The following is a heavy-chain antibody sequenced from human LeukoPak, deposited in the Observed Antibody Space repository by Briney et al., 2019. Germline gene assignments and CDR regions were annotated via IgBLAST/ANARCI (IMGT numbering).Heavy chain of an antibody. D-gene: IGHD3-10*01. J-gene: IGHJ4*02. V-gene: IGHV3-48*03. Sequence: GGSLRLSCAAPGXTFSSYAMNWVRQAPGKGLESVSYISSSGSTIYYADSVKGRFTISRDNAKNSLYLQMNSLRAEDTAVYYCARVVVRGVLILRYWGQGTLVTVSS. CDR2: ISSSGSTI. CDR1: GXTFSSYA. CDR3: ARVVVRGVLILRY.